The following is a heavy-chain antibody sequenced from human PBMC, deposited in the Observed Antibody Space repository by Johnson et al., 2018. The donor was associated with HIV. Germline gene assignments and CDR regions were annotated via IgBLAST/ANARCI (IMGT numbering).Heavy chain of an antibody. CDR1: GFTFSSYA. V-gene: IGHV3-23*04. CDR3: ARDQRGGYSYGDTFDF. CDR2: IGASGITT. D-gene: IGHD5-18*01. J-gene: IGHJ3*01. Sequence: VQLVESGGGVVRPGGSLRLSCAASGFTFSSYAMSWVRQAPGKGLEWVSGIGASGITTYYADSVKGRFTISRDNSKNMLYLLMNSLRADDTAVYYCARDQRGGYSYGDTFDFWGQGTMVTVSS.